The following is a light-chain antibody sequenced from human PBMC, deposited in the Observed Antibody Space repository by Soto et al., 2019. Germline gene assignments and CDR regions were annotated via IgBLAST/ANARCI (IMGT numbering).Light chain of an antibody. CDR1: SSNIGAGYD. J-gene: IGLJ1*01. CDR2: GNS. V-gene: IGLV1-40*01. Sequence: QAVLTQPPSVSGAPGQRVTISCTGSSSNIGAGYDVHWYQQLPGTAPKLLIYGNSNRPSGVPDRFSGSKSGTSASLAITGLQAEDEADYYCQSYDSTEGVFGTGTKLTVL. CDR3: QSYDSTEGV.